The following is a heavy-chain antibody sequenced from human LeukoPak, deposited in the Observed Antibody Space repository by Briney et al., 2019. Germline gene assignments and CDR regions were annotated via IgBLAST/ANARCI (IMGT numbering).Heavy chain of an antibody. CDR2: INHSGST. CDR1: GGSFGGYY. Sequence: SETLSLTCAVYGGSFGGYYWSWIRQPPGKGLEWIGEINHSGSTNYNPSLKSRVTISVDTSKNQFSLKLSSVTAADTAVYYCARAGYGDYWYYYYGMDVWGKGTTVTVSS. D-gene: IGHD4-17*01. V-gene: IGHV4-34*01. J-gene: IGHJ6*04. CDR3: ARAGYGDYWYYYYGMDV.